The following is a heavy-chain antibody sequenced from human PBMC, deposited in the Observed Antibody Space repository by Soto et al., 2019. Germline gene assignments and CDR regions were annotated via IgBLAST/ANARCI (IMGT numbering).Heavy chain of an antibody. CDR2: IYASGNT. D-gene: IGHD6-13*01. J-gene: IGHJ4*02. Sequence: PSETLSLTCTVSGASISDYYWIWIRQPAEKGLECIGRIYASGNTNYNPSLKSRVTMSVDTSKNQFSLTLNSVTAADTAVYYCARESRSALGTVEHWGRGTLVTVSS. CDR3: ARESRSALGTVEH. CDR1: GASISDYY. V-gene: IGHV4-4*07.